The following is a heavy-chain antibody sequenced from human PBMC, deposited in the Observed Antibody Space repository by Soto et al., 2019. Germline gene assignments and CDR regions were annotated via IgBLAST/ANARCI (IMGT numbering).Heavy chain of an antibody. CDR1: CVTFSGYG. Sequence: SLRLSCAESCVTFSGYGMHLVRQAPGNGLEWVAVIWYDGSNKYYADSVKGRFTISRDNSKNTLYLQMNSLRAEDTAVYYCARGFSQINDVMYF. J-gene: IGHJ2*01. D-gene: IGHD3-16*02. CDR2: IWYDGSNK. CDR3: ARGFSQINDVMYF. V-gene: IGHV3-33*01.